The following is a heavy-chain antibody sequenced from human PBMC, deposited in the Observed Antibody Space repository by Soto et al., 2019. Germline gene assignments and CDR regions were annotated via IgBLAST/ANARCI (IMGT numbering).Heavy chain of an antibody. Sequence: GGSLRLSCAASGFTFSSYSMNWVRQAPGKGLEWVSSISSSSSYIYYADSVKGRFTISRDNAKNSLYLQMNSLIAEDTAVYYCARTRPDIVVVPAAQNRYYYYYYMDVWGKGTTVTVSS. V-gene: IGHV3-21*01. CDR3: ARTRPDIVVVPAAQNRYYYYYYMDV. J-gene: IGHJ6*03. CDR1: GFTFSSYS. D-gene: IGHD2-2*01. CDR2: ISSSSSYI.